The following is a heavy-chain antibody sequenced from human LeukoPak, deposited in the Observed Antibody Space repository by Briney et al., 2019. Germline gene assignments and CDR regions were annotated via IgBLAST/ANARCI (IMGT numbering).Heavy chain of an antibody. Sequence: GGSLRLSCAASRFTFSPYSMNWVRQAPGKGLEWVSSISSSGTFIYYADSLQGRFTISRDSATNSLYLQMNNLRVEDTAIYYCAAKYYSSSPFDPWGQGTLVTVSS. J-gene: IGHJ5*02. CDR3: AAKYYSSSPFDP. V-gene: IGHV3-21*01. CDR1: RFTFSPYS. CDR2: ISSSGTFI. D-gene: IGHD2-2*01.